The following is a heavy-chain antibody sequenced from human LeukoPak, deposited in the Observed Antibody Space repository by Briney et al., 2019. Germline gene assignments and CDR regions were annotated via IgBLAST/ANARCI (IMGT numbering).Heavy chain of an antibody. CDR3: AKGRAYYYDSSGRGYFDY. CDR2: IYSGGST. CDR1: GFTASSNY. Sequence: QPGGSLRLSCAASGFTASSNYMSWVRQAPGKGLEWVSVIYSGGSTYYADSVKGRFTISRDNAKNSLYLQMNSLRAEDTAVYYCAKGRAYYYDSSGRGYFDYWGQGTLVTVSS. D-gene: IGHD3-22*01. V-gene: IGHV3-53*01. J-gene: IGHJ4*02.